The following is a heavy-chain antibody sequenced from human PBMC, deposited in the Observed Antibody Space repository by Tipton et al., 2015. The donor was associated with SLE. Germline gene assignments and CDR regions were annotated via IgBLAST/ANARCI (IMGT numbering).Heavy chain of an antibody. CDR1: GFTVSSNY. CDR2: IYTGGTT. J-gene: IGHJ6*02. CDR3: ARALLPAYGMDA. V-gene: IGHV3-66*02. Sequence: SLRLSCAASGFTVSSNYMTWVRQAPGKGLEWVSFIYTGGTTYYADSVKGRFTISRDNSKNTLYLQMNSLRPEDTAVYYCARALLPAYGMDAWGQGTTVTVSS. D-gene: IGHD2-15*01.